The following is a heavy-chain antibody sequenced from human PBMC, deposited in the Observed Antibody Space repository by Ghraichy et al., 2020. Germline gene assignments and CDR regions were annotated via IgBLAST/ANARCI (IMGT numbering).Heavy chain of an antibody. Sequence: SETLSLTCTVSGGSVSSGSYYWSWIRQPPGKGLEWIGYIYYSGSTNYNPSLKSRVTISVDTSKNQFSLKLSSVTAADTAVYYCARWGSGYYLDYWGQGTLVTVSS. CDR1: GGSVSSGSYY. V-gene: IGHV4-61*01. CDR3: ARWGSGYYLDY. J-gene: IGHJ4*02. CDR2: IYYSGST. D-gene: IGHD3-22*01.